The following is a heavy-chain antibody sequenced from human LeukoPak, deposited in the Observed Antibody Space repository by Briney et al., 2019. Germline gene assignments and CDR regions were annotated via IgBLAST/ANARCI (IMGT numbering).Heavy chain of an antibody. V-gene: IGHV3-74*01. J-gene: IGHJ1*01. CDR3: ARPTGSTSLSSSFQH. CDR1: GFTFNSYW. Sequence: GGSLRLSCAASGFTFNSYWMHWVRQAPGKGLVGVSRLNADGSSTYYADSVRGRFTISRDNAKNTLYLQMNSLRAEDTAVYYCARPTGSTSLSSSFQHWGQGPLVTVSS. CDR2: LNADGSST. D-gene: IGHD1-7*01.